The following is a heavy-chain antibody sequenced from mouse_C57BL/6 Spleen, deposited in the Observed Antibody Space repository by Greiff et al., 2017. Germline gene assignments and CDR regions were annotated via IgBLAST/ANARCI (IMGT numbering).Heavy chain of an antibody. CDR2: IWSGGST. D-gene: IGHD1-1*01. Sequence: QVQLQQSGPGLVQPSQSLSITCTVSGFSLTSYGVHWVRQPPGKGLEWLGVIWSGGSTDYNAAFISRLSISKDNSKSQVFFKMNSLQADDTAIYYCAKNDRDYYGSSYYWYFDVWGTGTTVTVSS. V-gene: IGHV2-4*01. CDR1: GFSLTSYG. J-gene: IGHJ1*03. CDR3: AKNDRDYYGSSYYWYFDV.